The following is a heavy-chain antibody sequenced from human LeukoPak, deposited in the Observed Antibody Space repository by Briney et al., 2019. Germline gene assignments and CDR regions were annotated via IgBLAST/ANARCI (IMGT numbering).Heavy chain of an antibody. V-gene: IGHV1-2*02. CDR3: ARTDDYGDYGMDV. CDR1: GYTFTGYY. Sequence: ASVKVSCKASGYTFTGYYMHWVRQAPGQGLEWMGWINPNSGGTNYAQKFQGRVTMTRDTFISTAYMELSRLRSDDTAVYYCARTDDYGDYGMDVWGQGTTVTVSS. J-gene: IGHJ6*02. D-gene: IGHD4-17*01. CDR2: INPNSGGT.